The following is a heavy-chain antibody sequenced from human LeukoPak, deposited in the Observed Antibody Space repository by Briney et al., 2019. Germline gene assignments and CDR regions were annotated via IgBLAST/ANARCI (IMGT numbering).Heavy chain of an antibody. CDR2: ISSSSSTI. D-gene: IGHD2-2*02. CDR1: GFTFSSYS. Sequence: GGSLRLSCAASGFTFSSYSMNWVRQAPGKGLEWVSYISSSSSTIYYADSVKGRFTISRDNAKNSLYLQMNSLRDEDTAVYYCVRDTQYCSSTSCYKRNNWFDPWGQGTLVTVSP. J-gene: IGHJ5*02. CDR3: VRDTQYCSSTSCYKRNNWFDP. V-gene: IGHV3-48*02.